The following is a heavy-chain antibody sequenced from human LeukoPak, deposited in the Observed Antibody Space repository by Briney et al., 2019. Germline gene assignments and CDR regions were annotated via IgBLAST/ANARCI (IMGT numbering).Heavy chain of an antibody. V-gene: IGHV4-34*01. D-gene: IGHD2-8*01. CDR2: INHSGST. CDR1: GGSFSGYY. CDR3: ARLGMVLRYYYMDV. J-gene: IGHJ6*03. Sequence: PAETLSLTCAVYGGSFSGYYWSWIRQPPGKGLEWIGEINHSGSTNYNPSLKSRVTISVDTSKNQFSLKLSSVAAADTAVYYCARLGMVLRYYYMDVWGKGTTVTVSS.